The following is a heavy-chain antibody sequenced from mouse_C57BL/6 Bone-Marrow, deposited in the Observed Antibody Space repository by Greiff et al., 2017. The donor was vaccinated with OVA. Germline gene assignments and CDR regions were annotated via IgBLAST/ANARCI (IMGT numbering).Heavy chain of an antibody. J-gene: IGHJ1*03. D-gene: IGHD2-3*01. CDR3: ARERDGYYWYFDV. CDR2: INPGSGGT. V-gene: IGHV1-54*01. Sequence: VQLQQSGAELVRPGTSVKVSCKASGYAFTNYLIEWVKQRPGQGLEWIGVINPGSGGTNYNEKFKGKATLTADKSSSTAYMQLSSLTSEDSAVYFGARERDGYYWYFDVWGTGTTVTVSS. CDR1: GYAFTNYL.